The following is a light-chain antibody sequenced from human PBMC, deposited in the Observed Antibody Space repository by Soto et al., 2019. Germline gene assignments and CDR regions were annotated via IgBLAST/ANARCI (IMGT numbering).Light chain of an antibody. V-gene: IGLV2-14*01. CDR1: SSDVGAYNC. J-gene: IGLJ7*01. Sequence: QSVLTQPASVSGSPGQSITISCTGTSSDVGAYNCVSWYQHHPGKAPKVMVYEVTKRPSGVSNRFSGSKSRDTASLIISGLQAEDEADYYCSSYTSSRTLVFGGGTKLTVL. CDR3: SSYTSSRTLV. CDR2: EVT.